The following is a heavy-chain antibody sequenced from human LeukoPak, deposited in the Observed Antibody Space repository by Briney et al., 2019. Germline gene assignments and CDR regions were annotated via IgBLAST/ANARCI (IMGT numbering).Heavy chain of an antibody. V-gene: IGHV3-23*01. CDR2: TSASGGRT. CDR1: GFTFDSYD. CDR3: TLTLVRGRVYGMDV. J-gene: IGHJ6*04. D-gene: IGHD3-10*01. Sequence: GGSLRLSCAAPGFTFDSYDMSWVRQAPGKGLEWVSGTSASGGRTYYADSVKGRFTISRDNSKNTLYLQMNSLRAEDTAVYYCTLTLVRGRVYGMDVWGEGTTVTVSS.